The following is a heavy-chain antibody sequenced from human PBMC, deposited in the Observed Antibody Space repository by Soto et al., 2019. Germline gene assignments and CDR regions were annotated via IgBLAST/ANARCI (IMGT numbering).Heavy chain of an antibody. J-gene: IGHJ5*02. CDR2: MTGSGGSI. D-gene: IGHD2-15*01. Sequence: GGSPRPSCAASGFTFGTYAFNCVRQAPGQGLDWVSAMTGSGGSIYYADSVTGRFTISRDNSKNTLYLQMNSLRAEDTAVYYCARGGDIVVLVAANPQTWFDPWGQGTLVTVSS. CDR1: GFTFGTYA. CDR3: ARGGDIVVLVAANPQTWFDP. V-gene: IGHV3-23*01.